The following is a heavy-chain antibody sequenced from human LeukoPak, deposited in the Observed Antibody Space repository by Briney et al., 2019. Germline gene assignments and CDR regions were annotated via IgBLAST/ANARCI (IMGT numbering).Heavy chain of an antibody. J-gene: IGHJ3*02. Sequence: SETLSLTCTVSGGSISSYYWSWIRQPPGKGLKWIGYIYYSGSTNYNPSLRSRVIISVDTSKNQFSLKLSSVTAADTAVYYCARGIFGVIINAFDIWGQGTMVTVSS. CDR1: GGSISSYY. V-gene: IGHV4-59*01. CDR2: IYYSGST. CDR3: ARGIFGVIINAFDI. D-gene: IGHD3-3*01.